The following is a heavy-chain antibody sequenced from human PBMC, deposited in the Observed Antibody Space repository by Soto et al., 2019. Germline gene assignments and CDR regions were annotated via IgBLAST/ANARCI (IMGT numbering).Heavy chain of an antibody. V-gene: IGHV3-74*01. Sequence: GGSLRLSCAASGFTFSRDWMHWVRQAPGKGLVWVSHINSDGSSTSYADSVNGRFTISRDNAKNTLYLQMNSLRAEDTAVYYCARDYCSGTTCYEFDYWGQGTQVTVSS. D-gene: IGHD2-2*01. CDR2: INSDGSST. J-gene: IGHJ4*02. CDR1: GFTFSRDW. CDR3: ARDYCSGTTCYEFDY.